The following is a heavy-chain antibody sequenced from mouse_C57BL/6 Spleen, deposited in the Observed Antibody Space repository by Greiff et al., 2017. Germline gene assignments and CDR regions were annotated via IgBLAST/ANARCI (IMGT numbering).Heavy chain of an antibody. CDR1: GYAFSSYW. V-gene: IGHV1-80*01. Sequence: QVQLQQSGAELVKPGASVKISCRASGYAFSSYWMNWVKQRPGKGLEWIGQIYPGDGDTNYNGKFKGKATLTADKSSSTAYMQLSSLTSEDSAVYFCAGIYYGNYDAMDYWGQGTSVTVSS. CDR3: AGIYYGNYDAMDY. CDR2: IYPGDGDT. J-gene: IGHJ4*01. D-gene: IGHD2-1*01.